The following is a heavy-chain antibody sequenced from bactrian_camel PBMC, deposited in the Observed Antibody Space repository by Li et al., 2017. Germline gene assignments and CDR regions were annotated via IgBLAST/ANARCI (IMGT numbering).Heavy chain of an antibody. J-gene: IGHJ4*01. CDR1: GITWRDDFTWRSWC. D-gene: IGHD2*01. CDR3: AALPLSAADFGCTVVGSWGEYRY. CDR2: IYRGRDTT. Sequence: HVQLVESGGGLVQAGGSLKISCTASGITWRDDFTWRSWCMAWFRQAPGKEREGVAVIYRGRDTTHYADSVKGRFTISEDSAKNTVYLQMNNLKPEDTGMYYCAALPLSAADFGCTVVGSWGEYRYWGQGTQVTVS. V-gene: IGHV3S45*01.